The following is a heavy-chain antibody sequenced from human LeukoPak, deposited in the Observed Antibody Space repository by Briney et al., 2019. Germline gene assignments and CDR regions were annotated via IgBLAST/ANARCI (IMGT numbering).Heavy chain of an antibody. Sequence: PSETLSLTCAVYGGSFSGYYWSWIRQPPGKGLEWIGEINHSGSTNYNPSLKSRVTISVDTSKNQFSLKLSSVTAADTAVYYCARSLYLGPYCSGGSCYTPIDYWGQGTLVTVSS. CDR3: ARSLYLGPYCSGGSCYTPIDY. J-gene: IGHJ4*02. D-gene: IGHD2-15*01. CDR1: GGSFSGYY. V-gene: IGHV4-34*01. CDR2: INHSGST.